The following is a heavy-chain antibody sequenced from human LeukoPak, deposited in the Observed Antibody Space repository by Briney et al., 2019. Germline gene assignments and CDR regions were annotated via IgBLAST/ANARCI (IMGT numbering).Heavy chain of an antibody. CDR1: GYTFTGYF. CDR2: INPKSGGT. Sequence: GASVKVPCKASGYTFTGYFIHWVRQAPGQGLEWMGWINPKSGGTNYAQNFQGRRTMTRDTSITTAYMELSRLKSDDTAVYYCARSGRIAAPGTWFDPWGQGTLVAVSS. V-gene: IGHV1-2*02. J-gene: IGHJ5*02. CDR3: ARSGRIAAPGTWFDP. D-gene: IGHD6-13*01.